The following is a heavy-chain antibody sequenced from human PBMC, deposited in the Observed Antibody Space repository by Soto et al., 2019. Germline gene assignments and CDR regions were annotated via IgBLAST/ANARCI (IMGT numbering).Heavy chain of an antibody. D-gene: IGHD3-22*01. Sequence: GGSLRLSCAASGFTFSSYSMNWVRQAPGKGLEWVSYISSSSSTIYYADSVKGRFTISRDNAKNSLYLQMNSLRDEDTAVYYCARSYYYDSSGYLVPFDYWGQGTLVTVSS. CDR1: GFTFSSYS. CDR2: ISSSSSTI. J-gene: IGHJ4*02. CDR3: ARSYYYDSSGYLVPFDY. V-gene: IGHV3-48*02.